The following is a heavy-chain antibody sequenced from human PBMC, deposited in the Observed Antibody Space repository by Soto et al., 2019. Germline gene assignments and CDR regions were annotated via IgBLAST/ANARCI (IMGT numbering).Heavy chain of an antibody. D-gene: IGHD4-17*01. CDR1: GYTFTSYG. CDR2: ISAYNGNT. J-gene: IGHJ4*02. CDR3: ARDSPTVVTPLGFDY. V-gene: IGHV1-18*01. Sequence: GASVKVSCKASGYTFTSYGISWVRQAPGQGLEWMGWISAYNGNTNYAQKLQGRVTMTTDTSTSTAYMELGSLRSDDTAVYYCARDSPTVVTPLGFDYWGQGTLVTVSS.